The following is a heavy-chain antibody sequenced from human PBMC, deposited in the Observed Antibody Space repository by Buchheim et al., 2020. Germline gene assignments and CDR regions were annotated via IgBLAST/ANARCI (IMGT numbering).Heavy chain of an antibody. J-gene: IGHJ4*02. CDR3: ARVIYGAVPGTLGWGPKTVGIFYYFDS. Sequence: QVQLQESGPGLVKPSETLSLTCSVSGGSFSRYYWSWIRQPPGKGLEWIGYIDYTGSTKYNPSFKSRVTISVDTSKSQLSLTLSSLTAADTAVYYCARVIYGAVPGTLGWGPKTVGIFYYFDSWGQGTL. CDR1: GGSFSRYY. V-gene: IGHV4-59*01. CDR2: IDYTGST. D-gene: IGHD4-23*01.